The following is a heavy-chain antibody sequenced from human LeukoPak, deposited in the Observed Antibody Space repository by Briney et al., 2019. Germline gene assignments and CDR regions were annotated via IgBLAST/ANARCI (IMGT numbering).Heavy chain of an antibody. CDR2: ISGSGDTT. CDR3: ARSYCSSTTCRQNWFDP. D-gene: IGHD2-2*01. CDR1: GGTFSSYA. Sequence: SCKASGGTFSSYAMSWVRQAPGKGLEWASAISGSGDTTYYADSVKGRFTISRDNSKNTLYLQMNSLRAEDTAVYYCARSYCSSTTCRQNWFDPWGQGTLVTVSS. V-gene: IGHV3-23*01. J-gene: IGHJ5*02.